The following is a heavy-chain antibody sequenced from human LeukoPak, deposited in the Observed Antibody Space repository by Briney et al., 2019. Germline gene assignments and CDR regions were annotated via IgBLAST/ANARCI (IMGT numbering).Heavy chain of an antibody. J-gene: IGHJ4*02. Sequence: GGSLRLSCAASGFAVSSNYMSWVRQAQARGLEWVSSIRGGGEKFYADSVKGRFILSRDDSRNTVYLQMNNLRVEDTAVYYCAKANWVSNADAVWWGQGTLVTVSS. D-gene: IGHD1-1*01. CDR2: IRGGGEK. CDR3: AKANWVSNADAVW. CDR1: GFAVSSNY. V-gene: IGHV3-53*01.